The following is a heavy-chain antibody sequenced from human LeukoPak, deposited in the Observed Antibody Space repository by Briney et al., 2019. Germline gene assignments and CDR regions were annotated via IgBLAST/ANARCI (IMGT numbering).Heavy chain of an antibody. CDR1: GYTFTRYG. Sequence: ASVKISCKASGYTFTRYGMSWVRQAPGQGLEWMGWISGSNGNTNYAQKLQGRVTMTTDTSTGTAYMELRSLRSDDTAVYYCARSGRGTYYYFDYWGQGTLVTVSS. J-gene: IGHJ4*02. CDR2: ISGSNGNT. D-gene: IGHD1-26*01. V-gene: IGHV1-18*01. CDR3: ARSGRGTYYYFDY.